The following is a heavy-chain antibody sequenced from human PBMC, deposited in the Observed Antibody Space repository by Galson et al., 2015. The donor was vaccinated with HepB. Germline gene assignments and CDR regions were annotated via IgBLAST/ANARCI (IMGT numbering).Heavy chain of an antibody. CDR1: GFTFSSYW. J-gene: IGHJ6*02. Sequence: SLRLSCAASGFTFSSYWMHWVRQAPGKGLVWVSRINSDGSSTSYADSVKGRFTISRDNAKNTLYLQMNSLRAEDTAVYYCARHPPPPTYYYDSSGYYYGSSYGMDVWGQGTTVTVSS. V-gene: IGHV3-74*01. D-gene: IGHD3-22*01. CDR3: ARHPPPPTYYYDSSGYYYGSSYGMDV. CDR2: INSDGSST.